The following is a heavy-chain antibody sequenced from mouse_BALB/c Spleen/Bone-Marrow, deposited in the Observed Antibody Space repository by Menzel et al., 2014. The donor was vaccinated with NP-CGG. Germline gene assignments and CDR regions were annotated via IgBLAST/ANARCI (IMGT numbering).Heavy chain of an antibody. V-gene: IGHV1-14*01. CDR1: GYTFTSLV. CDR3: ARTMIYYYAMDY. J-gene: IGHJ4*01. CDR2: INPYNDGT. D-gene: IGHD2-4*01. Sequence: EVQLQQSGPELVKPGASVKMSCKASGYTFTSLVMHWVKKMPGQGLEWIGYINPYNDGTKYNEKFKGKAILTSDKSSNTANMELSSLTSEDSAVYYCARTMIYYYAMDYWGQRTSVTVSS.